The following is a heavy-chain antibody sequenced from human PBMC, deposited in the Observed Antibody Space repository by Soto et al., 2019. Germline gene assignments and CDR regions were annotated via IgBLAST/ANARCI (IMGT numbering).Heavy chain of an antibody. CDR2: ISYDGSNK. D-gene: IGHD2-15*01. V-gene: IGHV3-30*18. J-gene: IGHJ6*02. CDR1: GFTFSSYG. Sequence: GGSLRLSCAASGFTFSSYGMHWVRQAPGKGLEWVAVISYDGSNKYYADSVKGRFTISRDNSKNTLYLQMNSLRAEDTAVYYCAKDETAGLLLYYYYGMDVWGQGTTVTVSS. CDR3: AKDETAGLLLYYYYGMDV.